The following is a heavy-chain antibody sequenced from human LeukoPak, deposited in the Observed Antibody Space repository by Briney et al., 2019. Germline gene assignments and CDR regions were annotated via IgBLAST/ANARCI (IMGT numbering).Heavy chain of an antibody. CDR3: AGHMPYGMDV. CDR1: GFTLSSYG. J-gene: IGHJ6*02. V-gene: IGHV3-74*01. D-gene: IGHD2-2*01. CDR2: LSSGGSST. Sequence: PGGSLRLSCAASGFTLSSYGMHWVRQPPGKGLLWVSRLSSGGSSTTYADSVKGRFTISRDNGKNTLYLQMNSLRAEDTAVYYCAGHMPYGMDVWGQGTTVTVSS.